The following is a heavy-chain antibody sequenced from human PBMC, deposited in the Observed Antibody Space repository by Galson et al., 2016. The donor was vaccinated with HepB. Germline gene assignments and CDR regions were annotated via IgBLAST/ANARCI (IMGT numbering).Heavy chain of an antibody. CDR3: AKEVRGGGWPLDY. D-gene: IGHD3-10*01. J-gene: IGHJ4*02. CDR2: ISAGGEVT. CDR1: GFSFSHSA. Sequence: SLRLSCAASGFSFSHSALTWVRQAPGKGPEWVSGISAGGEVTYDSDSLKGRFTISRDNSKNTLYLQMNSMRVEDTGIYYCAKEVRGGGWPLDYWGQGTLVTVSS. V-gene: IGHV3-23*01.